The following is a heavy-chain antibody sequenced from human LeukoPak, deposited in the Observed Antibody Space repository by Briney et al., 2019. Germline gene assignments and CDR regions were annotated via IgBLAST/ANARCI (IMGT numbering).Heavy chain of an antibody. CDR1: GFTFSTYG. CDR2: TSYDGSNK. Sequence: GGSLRLSCAASGFTFSTYGVHWVRQAPGKGLEWVAVTSYDGSNKYYADSVKGRFTISRDNSKNTLYLQMNSLRAEDTAVYHCAKALLTGTYYYYAMDVWGQGTTVTVSS. V-gene: IGHV3-30*18. D-gene: IGHD1-20*01. J-gene: IGHJ6*02. CDR3: AKALLTGTYYYYAMDV.